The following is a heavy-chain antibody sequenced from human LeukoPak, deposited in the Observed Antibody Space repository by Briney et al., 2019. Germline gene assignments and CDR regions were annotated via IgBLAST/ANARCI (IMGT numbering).Heavy chain of an antibody. V-gene: IGHV1-2*02. Sequence: ASVKVSCKASGYTFTGYYTHWVRQAPGQGLEWMGWINPNSGGTNYAQKFQGRVTMTRDTSISTAYMELSRLRSDDTAVYCCARTPRDIVVVVAATLYYYGMDVWGQGTTVTVSS. CDR1: GYTFTGYY. J-gene: IGHJ6*02. CDR3: ARTPRDIVVVVAATLYYYGMDV. D-gene: IGHD2-15*01. CDR2: INPNSGGT.